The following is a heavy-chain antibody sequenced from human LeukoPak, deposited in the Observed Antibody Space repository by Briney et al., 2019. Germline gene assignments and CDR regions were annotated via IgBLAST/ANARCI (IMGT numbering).Heavy chain of an antibody. CDR2: ISAHNGNT. CDR1: GYTFTTHG. V-gene: IGHV1-18*01. Sequence: ASVKVSCKASGYTFTTHGIAWVRQAPGQGLEWMVWISAHNGNTNYAQSLQGRVTMTTDTSTNTAYMELRSLRSDDTAVYYCARDGYFDLWGRGTLVTVSS. J-gene: IGHJ2*01. CDR3: ARDGYFDL.